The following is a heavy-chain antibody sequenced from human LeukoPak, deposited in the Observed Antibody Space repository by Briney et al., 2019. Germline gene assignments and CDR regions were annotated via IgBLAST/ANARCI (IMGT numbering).Heavy chain of an antibody. D-gene: IGHD1-26*01. CDR1: GGSISSSSYY. V-gene: IGHV4-39*07. J-gene: IGHJ6*02. CDR3: ARVPVSGATHYGMDV. Sequence: SETLSLTCTVSGGSISSSSYYWGWIRQPPGKGLEWIGSIYYSGSTYYNPSLKSRVTISVDTSKNQFSLRLSSVTAADTAVYYCARVPVSGATHYGMDVWGQGTTVTVSS. CDR2: IYYSGST.